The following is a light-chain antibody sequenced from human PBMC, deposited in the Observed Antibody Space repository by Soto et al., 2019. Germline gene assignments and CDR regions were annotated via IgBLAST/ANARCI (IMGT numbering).Light chain of an antibody. CDR3: SSFTGTILV. CDR1: SSDVGGYNY. V-gene: IGLV2-14*01. Sequence: QSALTQPPSASGSPGQSVTISCTGTSSDVGGYNYVSWYQQHPGKAPKLIIYEVSNRPSGVSNRFSGSKSGNTASLTISGLQAEDEADYYCSSFTGTILVFGGGTKLTVL. CDR2: EVS. J-gene: IGLJ2*01.